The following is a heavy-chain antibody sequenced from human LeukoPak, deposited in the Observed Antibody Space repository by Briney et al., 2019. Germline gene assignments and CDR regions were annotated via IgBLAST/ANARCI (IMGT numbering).Heavy chain of an antibody. Sequence: GGSLRLSCAASGFTFSSYAMHWVRQAPGKGLEWVAVISYDGSNKYYADSVKGRFTISRDNSKNTLYLQMNSLRPEDTAVYYCARDQRRVLSEVTELRYYHYYYGMDVWGQGTTVTVSS. D-gene: IGHD3-10*01. CDR2: ISYDGSNK. CDR3: ARDQRRVLSEVTELRYYHYYYGMDV. J-gene: IGHJ6*02. CDR1: GFTFSSYA. V-gene: IGHV3-30-3*01.